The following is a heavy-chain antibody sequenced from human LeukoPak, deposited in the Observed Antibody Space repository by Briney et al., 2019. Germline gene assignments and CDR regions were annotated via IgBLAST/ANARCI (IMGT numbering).Heavy chain of an antibody. J-gene: IGHJ4*02. V-gene: IGHV2-5*02. D-gene: IGHD5-24*01. CDR1: GFSLATNEVA. CDR2: IYWDDEK. CDR3: AHTRWTRGYFDY. Sequence: SGPTLLKPTQTLTLTCTFSGFSLATNEVAVGWIRQPPGKALEWLALIYWDDEKRYRPSLKDRLTITKDTSKNQVVLTMTNMDPVDTGTYYCAHTRWTRGYFDYWGQGTLVTVSS.